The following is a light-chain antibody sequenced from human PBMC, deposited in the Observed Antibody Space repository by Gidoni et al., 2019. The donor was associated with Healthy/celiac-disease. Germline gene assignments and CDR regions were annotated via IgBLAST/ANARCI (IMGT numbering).Light chain of an antibody. CDR1: QSVVFSSNNKNY. V-gene: IGKV4-1*01. J-gene: IGKJ4*01. CDR3: HQYYSTLSLT. Sequence: DIVMTQSQAPLAVSLGKRATINCKSSQSVVFSSNNKNYFAWYQQKPGQPPQLLIYWSSTRAAGVPDRCFGGGSWTDFSLTISSLQAEDVAVFYCHQYYSTLSLTFGEGTKVEIK. CDR2: WSS.